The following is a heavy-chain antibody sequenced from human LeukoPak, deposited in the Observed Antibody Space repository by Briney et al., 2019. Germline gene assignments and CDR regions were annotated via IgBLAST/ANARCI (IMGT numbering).Heavy chain of an antibody. D-gene: IGHD6-19*01. Sequence: PSETLSLTCTVSGVSISGYYWSWIRQPPGKGLECIGYFYYSGSTNYNPSLKSRVTISVDTSKNQFSLKLSSVTAADTAVYYCARGGIAVPGMRYYFDYWGQGTLVTVSS. CDR1: GVSISGYY. V-gene: IGHV4-59*01. J-gene: IGHJ4*02. CDR3: ARGGIAVPGMRYYFDY. CDR2: FYYSGST.